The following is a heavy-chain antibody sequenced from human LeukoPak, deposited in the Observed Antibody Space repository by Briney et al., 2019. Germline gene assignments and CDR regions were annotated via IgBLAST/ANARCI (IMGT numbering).Heavy chain of an antibody. CDR1: GFAFDEHG. Sequence: RLGGSLRLSCTASGFAFDEHGMSWVRQVPGKGLEWVSGINWSGGSTGYADPLRGRFTISRDNAKNSLYLQMDSLRAEDTALYYCARAPITSPFYFDYWGQGTLVTVSS. J-gene: IGHJ4*02. CDR3: ARAPITSPFYFDY. CDR2: INWSGGST. V-gene: IGHV3-20*04. D-gene: IGHD2-2*01.